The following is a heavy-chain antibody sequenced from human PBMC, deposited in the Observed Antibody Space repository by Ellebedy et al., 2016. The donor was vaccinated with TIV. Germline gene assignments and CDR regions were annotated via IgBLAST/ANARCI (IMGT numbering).Heavy chain of an antibody. V-gene: IGHV1-69*04. D-gene: IGHD4-17*01. J-gene: IGHJ6*02. Sequence: SVKVSXKASGGTFSSYAISWVRQAPGQGLEWMGRIIPILGIANYAQKFQGRVTITADKSTSTAYMELSSLRSEDTAVYYCARDRHDYGDYGGYEEDYYYYYGMDVWGQGTTVTVSS. CDR1: GGTFSSYA. CDR3: ARDRHDYGDYGGYEEDYYYYYGMDV. CDR2: IIPILGIA.